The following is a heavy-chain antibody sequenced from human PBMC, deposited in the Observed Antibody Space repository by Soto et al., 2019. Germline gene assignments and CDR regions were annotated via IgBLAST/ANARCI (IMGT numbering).Heavy chain of an antibody. CDR2: IYYSGST. CDR1: GGSLGSYY. V-gene: IGHV4-59*12. D-gene: IGHD3-22*01. CDR3: SRGPREGQYYYESSGNFDY. J-gene: IGHJ4*02. Sequence: PSETLSLTCTVSGGSLGSYYWSWIRQHPGKGLEWIGYIYYSGSTYYNPSLKSRVTISVYTSQNQFSLKLSSVTAADTAVYYWSRGPREGQYYYESSGNFDYWGQGTMVTVSS.